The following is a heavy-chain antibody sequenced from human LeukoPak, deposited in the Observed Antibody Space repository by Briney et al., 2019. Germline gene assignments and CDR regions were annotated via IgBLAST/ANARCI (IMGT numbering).Heavy chain of an antibody. CDR2: ISAYNGNT. CDR3: AREGTIFGVVGYMDV. V-gene: IGHV1-18*01. J-gene: IGHJ6*03. D-gene: IGHD3-3*01. CDR1: GYTFTSYG. Sequence: GASVKVSCKASGYTFTSYGISWVRQAPGRGLEWMGWISAYNGNTNYAQKLQGRVTMTTDTSTSTAYMELRSLRSDDTAVYYCAREGTIFGVVGYMDVWGKGTTVTVSS.